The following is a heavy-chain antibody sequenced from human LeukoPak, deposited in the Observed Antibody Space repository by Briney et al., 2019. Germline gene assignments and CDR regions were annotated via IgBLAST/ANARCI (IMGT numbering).Heavy chain of an antibody. CDR1: GGSFSGYY. J-gene: IGHJ6*03. V-gene: IGHV4-34*01. CDR2: INHSGST. CDR3: ARGKKHYYYYMDG. Sequence: SQTLSLTCAVYGGSFSGYYWSWIRQPPGKGLEWIGEINHSGSTNYNPSLKSRVTISVDTSKNQFSLKLSSVTAADTAVYYCARGKKHYYYYMDGWGKVTTVT.